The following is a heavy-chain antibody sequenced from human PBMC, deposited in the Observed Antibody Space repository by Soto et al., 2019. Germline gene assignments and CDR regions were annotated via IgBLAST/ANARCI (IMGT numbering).Heavy chain of an antibody. CDR2: IDPSDSYT. J-gene: IGHJ6*02. CDR1: GYSFTSYW. D-gene: IGHD3-10*01. Sequence: PGESLKISCKGSGYSFTSYWISWVRQMPGKGLEWMGRIDPSDSYTNYSPSFQGHVTISADKSISTAYLQWSSLKASDTAMYYCASTGGSGSYSNYYYYGMDVWGQGTTVTVSS. V-gene: IGHV5-10-1*01. CDR3: ASTGGSGSYSNYYYYGMDV.